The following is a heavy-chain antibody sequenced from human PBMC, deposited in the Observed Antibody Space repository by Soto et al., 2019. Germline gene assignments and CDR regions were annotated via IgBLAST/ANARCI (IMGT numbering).Heavy chain of an antibody. J-gene: IGHJ5*02. CDR1: GFTFRSFI. CDR3: TRDASRDSSARGWFDP. V-gene: IGHV3-21*01. Sequence: GGSLRLSCAASGFTFRSFIMNWVSQAPGKGLEWVSTISSNSAYIYYTDALRGRFTISRDNAKNSLHLQMNSLKAEDTAVYYCTRDASRDSSARGWFDPWGPGTLVTVSS. CDR2: ISSNSAYI. D-gene: IGHD6-13*01.